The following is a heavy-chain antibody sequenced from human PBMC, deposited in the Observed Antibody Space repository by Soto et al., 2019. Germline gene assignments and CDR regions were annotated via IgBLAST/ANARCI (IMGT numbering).Heavy chain of an antibody. V-gene: IGHV3-23*01. J-gene: IGHJ4*02. CDR1: GFTFSSYA. CDR2: ISGRGDDT. D-gene: IGHD3-22*01. CDR3: ARAQPTYSSSYFDY. Sequence: GGSLRLCCAACGFTFSSYAMSWVRQAPGKGLEWVSTISGRGDDTYYTDSVKGRFTISRDNSKNTLYVHMNSLRAEDTAVYYCARAQPTYSSSYFDYWGQGTLVTVSS.